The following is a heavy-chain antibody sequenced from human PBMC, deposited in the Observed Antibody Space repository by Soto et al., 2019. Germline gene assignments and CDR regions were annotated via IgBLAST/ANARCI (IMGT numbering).Heavy chain of an antibody. V-gene: IGHV1-69*13. CDR3: AREPVPQRYQNYGMDV. CDR2: IIPIFGTA. J-gene: IGHJ6*02. D-gene: IGHD2-2*01. Sequence: SVKVSCKASGGTFSSYAISWVRQAPGQGLEWMGGIIPIFGTANYAQKFQGRVTITADESTSTAYMELSSLRSEDTAVYYCAREPVPQRYQNYGMDVWGQGTTVTVSS. CDR1: GGTFSSYA.